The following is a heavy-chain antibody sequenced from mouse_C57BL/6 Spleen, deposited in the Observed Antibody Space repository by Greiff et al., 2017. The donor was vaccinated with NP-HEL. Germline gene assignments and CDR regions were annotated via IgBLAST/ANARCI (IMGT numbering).Heavy chain of an antibody. CDR2: IHPNSGST. D-gene: IGHD2-3*01. J-gene: IGHJ2*01. V-gene: IGHV1-64*01. Sequence: QVQLQQPGAELVKPGASVKLSCKASGYTFTSYWMHWVKQRPGQGLEWIGMIHPNSGSTNYNEKFKSKATLTVDKSSSTAYMQLSSLTSEDSAVYYCASEGAMMVRYYFDYWGQGTTLTVSS. CDR1: GYTFTSYW. CDR3: ASEGAMMVRYYFDY.